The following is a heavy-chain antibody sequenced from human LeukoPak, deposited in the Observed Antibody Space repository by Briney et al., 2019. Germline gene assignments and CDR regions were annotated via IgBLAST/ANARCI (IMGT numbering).Heavy chain of an antibody. D-gene: IGHD3-22*01. V-gene: IGHV4-34*01. CDR3: ARGRSYYDSSGYYY. CDR2: INHSGST. J-gene: IGHJ4*02. Sequence: SETLSLTCAVYGGSFSGYYWSWIRQPPGKGLRWIGEINHSGSTNYNPSLKSRVTISVDTSKNQFSLKLSSVTAADTAVYYCARGRSYYDSSGYYYWGQGTLVTVSS. CDR1: GGSFSGYY.